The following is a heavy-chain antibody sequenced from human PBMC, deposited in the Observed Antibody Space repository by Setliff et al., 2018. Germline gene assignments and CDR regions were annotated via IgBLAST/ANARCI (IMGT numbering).Heavy chain of an antibody. CDR1: GYSFSNCW. CDR2: IEPTDSYT. V-gene: IGHV5-10-1*01. CDR3: TRGGYVSGV. J-gene: IGHJ4*02. Sequence: LGEALKISCKASGYSFSNCWINWVRQLPGKGLEWMGRIEPTDSYTNYSPSFQGNVTISIDKSITTAYLHWSSLKASDTAMYYCTRGGYVSGVWGQGTLVTVSS. D-gene: IGHD6-25*01.